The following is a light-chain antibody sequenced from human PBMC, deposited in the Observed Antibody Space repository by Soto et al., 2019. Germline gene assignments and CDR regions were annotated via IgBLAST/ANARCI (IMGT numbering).Light chain of an antibody. J-gene: IGLJ2*01. CDR1: SGYSNYK. Sequence: QSVLTQPPSASASLGASVTLTCTLSSGYSNYKVDWYQQRPGKGPRFVMRVGTGGIVGPKGDGIPDRFSVLGSGLNRYLTIKNIQEEDESDYHCGTDHGSGSNFVVFGGGTKLTVL. V-gene: IGLV9-49*03. CDR2: VGTGGIVG. CDR3: GTDHGSGSNFVV.